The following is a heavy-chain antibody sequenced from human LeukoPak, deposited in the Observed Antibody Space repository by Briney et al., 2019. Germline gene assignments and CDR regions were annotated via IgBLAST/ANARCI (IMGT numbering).Heavy chain of an antibody. V-gene: IGHV4-34*01. CDR3: ARGYPRLVLRSPYYFDY. CDR2: INHSGST. CDR1: GGSISGTYY. Sequence: SETLSLTCTVSGGSISGTYYWSWIRQPPGKGLEWIGEINHSGSTNYNPSLKSRVTISVDTSKNQFSLKLSSVTAADTAVYYCARGYPRLVLRSPYYFDYWGQGTLVTVSS. J-gene: IGHJ4*02. D-gene: IGHD1-26*01.